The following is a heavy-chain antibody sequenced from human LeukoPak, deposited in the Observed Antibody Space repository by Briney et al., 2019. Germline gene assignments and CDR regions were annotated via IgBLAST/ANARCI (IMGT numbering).Heavy chain of an antibody. CDR3: ARVRDIVVVPAATPNWFDP. CDR1: GFTFSSYW. CDR2: IKQDGSEK. D-gene: IGHD2-2*02. V-gene: IGHV3-7*01. J-gene: IGHJ5*02. Sequence: GGSLRLSCAASGFTFSSYWMSWVRQAPGKGLEWVANIKQDGSEKYYVDSVKGRFTISRDNAKNSLYLQMNSLRAEDTAVYYCARVRDIVVVPAATPNWFDPWGQGTLVTVSS.